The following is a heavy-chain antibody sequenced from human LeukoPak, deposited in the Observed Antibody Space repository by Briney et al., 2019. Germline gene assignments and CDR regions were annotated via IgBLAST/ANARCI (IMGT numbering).Heavy chain of an antibody. CDR3: VKDKVGGLQRYFDY. J-gene: IGHJ4*02. D-gene: IGHD5-24*01. CDR1: GFTFDDYA. V-gene: IGHV3-9*01. Sequence: GGSLRLSCAASGFTFDDYAMHWVRQAPGKGLEWVSGISWNSGSVEYADSVKGRFTISRDNAKNSLYVQMNSLRPEDTAWYYCVKDKVGGLQRYFDYWGQGTLVTVSS. CDR2: ISWNSGSV.